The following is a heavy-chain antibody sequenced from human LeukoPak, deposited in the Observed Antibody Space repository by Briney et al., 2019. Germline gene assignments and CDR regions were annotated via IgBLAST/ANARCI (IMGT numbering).Heavy chain of an antibody. CDR3: ARDQVVRGVPFDY. CDR2: INPSGGST. Sequence: XSXYTFTSYYMHXXRQAPGQGLXXMGIINPSGGSTSYAQKFQGRVTMTRDTSTSTVYMELSSLRSEDTAVYYCARDQVVRGVPFDYWGQGTLVTVSS. CDR1: XYTFTSYY. J-gene: IGHJ4*02. V-gene: IGHV1-46*01. D-gene: IGHD3-10*01.